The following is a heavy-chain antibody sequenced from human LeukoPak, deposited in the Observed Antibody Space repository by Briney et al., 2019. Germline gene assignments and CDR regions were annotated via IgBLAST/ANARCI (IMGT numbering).Heavy chain of an antibody. CDR1: GGSVTNDNYF. Sequence: SETLSLTCTVSGGSVTNDNYFWSWTRQPPGEGLEWIAYIYYTAGSYYNPSLRSRVTMSIDTSRNQFSLKLSSVTAADTAVYYCARGYSGLLDLDYWGQGTLVTVSS. CDR2: IYYTAGS. V-gene: IGHV4-30-4*02. CDR3: ARGYSGLLDLDY. D-gene: IGHD5-12*01. J-gene: IGHJ4*02.